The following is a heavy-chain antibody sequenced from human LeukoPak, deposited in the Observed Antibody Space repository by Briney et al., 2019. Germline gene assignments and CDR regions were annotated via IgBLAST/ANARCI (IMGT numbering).Heavy chain of an antibody. D-gene: IGHD3-10*01. CDR2: ISSSSSYI. J-gene: IGHJ6*02. CDR1: GFTFRSYS. CDR3: ARDLVVRGVNPGYYYYGMDV. V-gene: IGHV3-21*01. Sequence: GGSLRLSCAASGFTFRSYSLNWVRQAPGKGLEWVSSISSSSSYIYYADSVKGRFTISRDNAKNSLYLQMNSLRAEDTAVYYCARDLVVRGVNPGYYYYGMDVWGQGTTVTVSS.